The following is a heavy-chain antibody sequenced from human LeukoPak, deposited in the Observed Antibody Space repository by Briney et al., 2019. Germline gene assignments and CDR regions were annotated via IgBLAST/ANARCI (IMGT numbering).Heavy chain of an antibody. D-gene: IGHD3-3*01. J-gene: IGHJ4*02. V-gene: IGHV3-23*01. CDR2: ISGSGGST. Sequence: GGSLRLSCAASGFTFSSYAMSWVRQAPGKGLEWVSAISGSGGSTYYADSVKGRFTISRDNSKNTLYLQMNSVRAEDTAVYYCATDRGWRTSGYYLYYFEYWGQGTLVTYSS. CDR1: GFTFSSYA. CDR3: ATDRGWRTSGYYLYYFEY.